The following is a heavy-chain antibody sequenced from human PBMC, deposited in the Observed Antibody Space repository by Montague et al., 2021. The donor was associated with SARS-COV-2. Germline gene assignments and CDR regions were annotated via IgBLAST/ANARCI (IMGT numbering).Heavy chain of an antibody. V-gene: IGHV4-39*01. CDR3: ARLESTRGVIIRGAFHI. D-gene: IGHD3-10*01. J-gene: IGHJ4*02. Sequence: SETLSLTCSVSGDSINNSRYYWGWIRQPPGKGLEWIGTIYYSGSAYYNPSLKSRVTISVDPSKDQFSLKLNSVTATDTAVYYCARLESTRGVIIRGAFHIWGRGTLVTVSS. CDR1: GDSINNSRYY. CDR2: IYYSGSA.